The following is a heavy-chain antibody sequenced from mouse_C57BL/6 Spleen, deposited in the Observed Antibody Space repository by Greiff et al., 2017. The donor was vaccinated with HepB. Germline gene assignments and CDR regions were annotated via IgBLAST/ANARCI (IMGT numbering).Heavy chain of an antibody. CDR3: TTSGSNYEYFDV. Sequence: EVQLQQSGAELVRPGASVKLSCTASGFNIKDDYMHWVKQRPEQGLEWIGWIDPENGDTEYASKFQGKATITADTSSNTAYLQLSSLTSEDTAVYYCTTSGSNYEYFDVWGTGTTVTVSS. V-gene: IGHV14-4*01. CDR1: GFNIKDDY. D-gene: IGHD2-5*01. J-gene: IGHJ1*03. CDR2: IDPENGDT.